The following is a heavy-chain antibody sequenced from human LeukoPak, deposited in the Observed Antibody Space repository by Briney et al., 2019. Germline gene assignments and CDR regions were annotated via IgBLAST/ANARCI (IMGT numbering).Heavy chain of an antibody. V-gene: IGHV3-23*01. Sequence: PGGSLRLSCAASGFTFSNFAMSWVRQAPGKGLEWVSTVSGSASNTYYADSVKGRFTISRDNSKNALYLHMNSLRAEDTAVYYCAKLGNFASGSYSDWGQGTLVTVSS. CDR2: VSGSASNT. CDR1: GFTFSNFA. D-gene: IGHD3-10*01. J-gene: IGHJ4*02. CDR3: AKLGNFASGSYSD.